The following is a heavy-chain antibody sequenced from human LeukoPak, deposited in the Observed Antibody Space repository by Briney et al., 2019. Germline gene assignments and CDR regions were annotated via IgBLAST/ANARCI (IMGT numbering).Heavy chain of an antibody. Sequence: SDTLSLVCTLSGGSISSYYGSWIRQPAGKGLGWIRYIYYSVSTNYNPSLKSRFTISGDTSKNQFSLKLSSVTAADTAVYYCARRPTYFGWRPSESPSYFDFWGQGTLATVTS. CDR1: GGSISSYY. D-gene: IGHD3-9*01. V-gene: IGHV4-59*07. CDR3: ARRPTYFGWRPSESPSYFDF. J-gene: IGHJ4*02. CDR2: IYYSVST.